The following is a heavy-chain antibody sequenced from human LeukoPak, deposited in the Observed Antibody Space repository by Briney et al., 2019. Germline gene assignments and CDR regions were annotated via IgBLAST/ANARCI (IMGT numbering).Heavy chain of an antibody. J-gene: IGHJ4*02. V-gene: IGHV3-23*01. CDR3: AKRGPIPEKYFDF. D-gene: IGHD2-21*01. CDR2: ISESGDAT. Sequence: GGSLRLSCAASGFNFRRYAMGWVRQAPGKGLEWLSGISESGDATFRADSVRGRFTISRDNSKNELYLQMNSLRVADTAAYYCAKRGPIPEKYFDFWGQGTLVTVSS. CDR1: GFNFRRYA.